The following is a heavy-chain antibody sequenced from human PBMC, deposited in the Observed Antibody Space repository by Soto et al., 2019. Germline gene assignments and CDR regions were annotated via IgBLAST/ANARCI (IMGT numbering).Heavy chain of an antibody. Sequence: EVQLLESGGGLVQPGGSLRLSCAASGFTFSSYAMSWVRQAPGKGLEWVSTISGSGVGTYYADSVKGRFTISRDNSKNTLYLQMNSLRGEDTAVYYCAKDLERTTVTPYSGMDVWGQGTTVTVSS. CDR1: GFTFSSYA. CDR3: AKDLERTTVTPYSGMDV. CDR2: ISGSGVGT. D-gene: IGHD4-17*01. V-gene: IGHV3-23*01. J-gene: IGHJ6*02.